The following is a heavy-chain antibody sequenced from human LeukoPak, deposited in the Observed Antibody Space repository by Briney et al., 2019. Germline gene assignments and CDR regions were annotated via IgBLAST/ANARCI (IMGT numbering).Heavy chain of an antibody. CDR3: ARGRYYYDSSGYYRGYYFDY. Sequence: PGRSLRLSCAASGFTFSSYAMHWVRQAPGKGLEWVAVISYDGSYKYYADSVKGRFTISRDNSKNTLYLQMNSLRAEDTAVYYCARGRYYYDSSGYYRGYYFDYWGQGTLVTVSS. V-gene: IGHV3-30-3*01. D-gene: IGHD3-22*01. J-gene: IGHJ4*02. CDR1: GFTFSSYA. CDR2: ISYDGSYK.